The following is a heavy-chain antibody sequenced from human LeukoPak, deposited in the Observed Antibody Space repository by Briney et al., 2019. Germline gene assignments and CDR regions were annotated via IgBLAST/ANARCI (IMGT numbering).Heavy chain of an antibody. V-gene: IGHV3-11*05. Sequence: GGSLRLSCAASGFIFSDYYMSWIRQAPGKGLEWVSYITIISSYTNYADSVKGRFTISRDNSKNTLYLQMNSLRAEDTAVYYCARVGGGNNYASYWGQGTLVTVSS. J-gene: IGHJ4*02. CDR2: ITIISSYT. CDR3: ARVGGGNNYASY. D-gene: IGHD5-18*01. CDR1: GFIFSDYY.